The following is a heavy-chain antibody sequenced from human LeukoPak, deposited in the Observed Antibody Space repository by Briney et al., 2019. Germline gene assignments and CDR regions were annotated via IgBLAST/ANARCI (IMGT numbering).Heavy chain of an antibody. D-gene: IGHD6-19*01. CDR1: GDSVSSINAA. CDR3: TRWAGT. CDR2: TYYRSKWYN. Sequence: SQTLSLTCAISGDSVSSINAAWNWIRQSPSRGLEWLGRTYYRSKWYNYYALSVKSRITINPDTSKNQFSLQLNSVTPEDTAIYYCTRWAGTWGQGTLVTVSS. V-gene: IGHV6-1*01. J-gene: IGHJ5*02.